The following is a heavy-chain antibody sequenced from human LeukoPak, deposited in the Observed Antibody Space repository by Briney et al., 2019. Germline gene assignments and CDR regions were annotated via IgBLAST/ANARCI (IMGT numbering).Heavy chain of an antibody. CDR3: AKETYRAVAGAFGY. Sequence: PGGSLRLSCAASGFTFSTYWTNWYRQAPGKGLEWVGNINQDASEINYVDSVRGRFTISRDNAKNTLYLQMNSLRAEDTAVYYCAKETYRAVAGAFGYWGQGTLVTVSS. J-gene: IGHJ4*02. CDR1: GFTFSTYW. D-gene: IGHD6-19*01. V-gene: IGHV3-7*03. CDR2: INQDASEI.